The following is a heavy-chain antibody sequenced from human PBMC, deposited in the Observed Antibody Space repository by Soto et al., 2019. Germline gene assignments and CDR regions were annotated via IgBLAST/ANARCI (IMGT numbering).Heavy chain of an antibody. CDR2: INPILSMS. CDR1: GDTFSFYT. Sequence: GASVKVSCKASGDTFSFYTINGVRQAPGLGLEWLGRINPILSMSNYAQYFQGRVTISADKSISTAYLQWSSLKASDTAMYYCARLLLSRVDFDPWGQGTLVTVSS. CDR3: ARLLLSRVDFDP. V-gene: IGHV1-69*02. D-gene: IGHD3-16*02. J-gene: IGHJ5*02.